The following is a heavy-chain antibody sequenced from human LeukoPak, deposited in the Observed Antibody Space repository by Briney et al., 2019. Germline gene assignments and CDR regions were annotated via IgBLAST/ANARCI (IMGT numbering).Heavy chain of an antibody. D-gene: IGHD2-2*02. J-gene: IGHJ4*02. CDR3: ARDARLRGVVPAAIGY. V-gene: IGHV1-18*04. CDR1: GYTFTSYG. CDR2: ISAYNGNT. Sequence: ASVKVSCKASGYTFTSYGISWVRQAPGPGLESMGWISAYNGNTNYAQKLQGRVTMTTDTSTSTAYMELRSLRSDDTAVYYCARDARLRGVVPAAIGYWGQGTLVTVSS.